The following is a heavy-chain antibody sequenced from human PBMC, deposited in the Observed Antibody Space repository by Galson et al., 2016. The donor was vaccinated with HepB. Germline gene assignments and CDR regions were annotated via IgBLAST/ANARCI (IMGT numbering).Heavy chain of an antibody. D-gene: IGHD6-25*01. CDR2: IYGLGTTT. J-gene: IGHJ1*01. CDR3: AKTTKYTSSGSGKFQH. Sequence: SLRLSCAASGLTFSRYDMAWIRQAPGKGLQWVASIYGLGTTTFYSDAAKGRFTISRDNSNNTPFLQMNSLRADDTAVYYCAKTTKYTSSGSGKFQHWGQGTLVTVSS. V-gene: IGHV3-23*01. CDR1: GLTFSRYD.